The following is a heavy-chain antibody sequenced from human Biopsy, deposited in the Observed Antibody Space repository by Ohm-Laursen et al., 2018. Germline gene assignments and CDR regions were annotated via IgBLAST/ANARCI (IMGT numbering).Heavy chain of an antibody. CDR1: GGSFTGHY. Sequence: PPGTLSLTCTVSGGSFTGHYWSWIRQPPGKGLEWIGHISYTGYTSYNASLKSRVTISVDTSRNHFSLRLSPLTAADTAVYYCARGSNDFGGLYYPRWGQGTLLTVSS. CDR3: ARGSNDFGGLYYPR. V-gene: IGHV4-59*11. CDR2: ISYTGYT. J-gene: IGHJ4*02. D-gene: IGHD4-23*01.